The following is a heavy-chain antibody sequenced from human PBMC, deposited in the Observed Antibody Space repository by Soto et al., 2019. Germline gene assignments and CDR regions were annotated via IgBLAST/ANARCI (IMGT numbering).Heavy chain of an antibody. CDR1: GGPISSSTYY. V-gene: IGHV4-39*07. J-gene: IGHJ5*01. CDR3: ARERADGARLDS. Sequence: NPSETLSLTCTVSGGPISSSTYYWGWMRQPPGKGLEWIASFFIGGNTYYNPSLKSRVTISVDTSKNQFSLKLSSVTAADTAVYYCARERADGARLDSWGQGTLVTVSS. CDR2: FFIGGNT.